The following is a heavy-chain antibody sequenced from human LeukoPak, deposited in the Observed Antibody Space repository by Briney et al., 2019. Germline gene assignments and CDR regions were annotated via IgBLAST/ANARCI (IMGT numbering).Heavy chain of an antibody. Sequence: ASVKVSCKASGYTFTSYYMHWVRQAPGQGLEWMGWINPNSGGTNYAQKFQGRVTMTRDTSISTAYMELSRLRSDDTAVYYCARSYYYDSTVDYWGQGTLVTVSS. CDR2: INPNSGGT. V-gene: IGHV1-2*02. CDR3: ARSYYYDSTVDY. J-gene: IGHJ4*02. D-gene: IGHD3-22*01. CDR1: GYTFTSYY.